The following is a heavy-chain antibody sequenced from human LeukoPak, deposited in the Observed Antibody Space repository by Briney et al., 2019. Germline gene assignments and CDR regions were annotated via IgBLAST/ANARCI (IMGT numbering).Heavy chain of an antibody. CDR3: ARGGVRTVTTSSGIIDMDV. J-gene: IGHJ6*03. V-gene: IGHV1-18*01. D-gene: IGHD4-17*01. Sequence: ASVKVSCKASGYPFTSYGISWVRPAPGQGLEWMGWISAYNGNTNYAQKLQGRVTMTTDTSTSTAYMELRSLRSDDTAVYYCARGGVRTVTTSSGIIDMDVWGKGTTVTVSS. CDR1: GYPFTSYG. CDR2: ISAYNGNT.